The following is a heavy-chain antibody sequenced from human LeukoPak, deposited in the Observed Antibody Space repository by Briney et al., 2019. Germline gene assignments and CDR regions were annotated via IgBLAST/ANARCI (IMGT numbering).Heavy chain of an antibody. CDR1: GFTFSNYV. V-gene: IGHV3-23*01. D-gene: IGHD6-19*01. CDR2: ISGSGDST. J-gene: IGHJ4*02. CDR3: AKVRAPSGWFNSDY. Sequence: GGSLRLSCAASGFTFSNYVMSWVRQAPGKGLEWVSGISGSGDSTYYADSVKGRFTISRDNSKNTLYLQMNSLRVEDTAAYYCAKVRAPSGWFNSDYWGQGTLVTVCS.